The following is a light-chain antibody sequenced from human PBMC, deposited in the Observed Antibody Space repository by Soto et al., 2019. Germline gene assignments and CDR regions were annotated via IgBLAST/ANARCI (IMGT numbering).Light chain of an antibody. Sequence: DIQMTQSPSTLSASVGDRVTITCRASQSISSWLAWYQQKPGKAPKLLIYKASSLESGVPPRFSGSGSGTEFTLTISSLPPDDFATYYCQQYNSYPYTFGQGTKLEIK. CDR3: QQYNSYPYT. CDR1: QSISSW. J-gene: IGKJ2*01. V-gene: IGKV1-5*03. CDR2: KAS.